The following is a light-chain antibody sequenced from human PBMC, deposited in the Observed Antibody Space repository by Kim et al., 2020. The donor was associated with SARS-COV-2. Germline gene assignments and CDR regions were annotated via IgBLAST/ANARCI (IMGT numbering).Light chain of an antibody. CDR2: EDY. J-gene: IGLJ7*01. CDR1: SGSIADNY. Sequence: KTVNISCTRSSGSIADNYVQWYQQRPGSSPTNVIYEDYQRPSGVPDRFSGSIDSSSNSASLTISGLKTEDEADYYCQSYDSTNHAVFGGGTQLTVL. CDR3: QSYDSTNHAV. V-gene: IGLV6-57*01.